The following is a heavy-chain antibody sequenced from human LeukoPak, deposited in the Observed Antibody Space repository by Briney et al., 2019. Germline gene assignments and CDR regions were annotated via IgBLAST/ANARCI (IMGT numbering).Heavy chain of an antibody. J-gene: IGHJ4*02. CDR3: ARRPYKYYDILTGYYRSEFEY. D-gene: IGHD3-9*01. Sequence: ASVKVSCKASGYTFTSYDINWVRQATGQGLEWMGWMNPNSGNTGYAQKFQGRVTVTGNTSISTAYMELSGLRSEDTAVYFCARRPYKYYDILTGYYRSEFEYGGRGTLVTVSS. V-gene: IGHV1-8*01. CDR1: GYTFTSYD. CDR2: MNPNSGNT.